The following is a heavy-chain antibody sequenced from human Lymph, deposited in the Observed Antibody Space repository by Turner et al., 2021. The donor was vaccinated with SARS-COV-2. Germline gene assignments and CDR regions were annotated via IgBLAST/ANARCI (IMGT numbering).Heavy chain of an antibody. CDR3: AKGRRFGMDV. CDR2: ISWNSGSI. V-gene: IGHV3-9*01. CDR1: GFTFDEYA. J-gene: IGHJ6*02. Sequence: EVQLVESGGGLVQPGRSLRLSFAASGFTFDEYAMHWVRQAPGKGLEWVSGISWNSGSIGYADSVKGRFTISRDNAKNSLYLQMNSLRAEDTALYYCAKGRRFGMDVWGQGTTVTVSS.